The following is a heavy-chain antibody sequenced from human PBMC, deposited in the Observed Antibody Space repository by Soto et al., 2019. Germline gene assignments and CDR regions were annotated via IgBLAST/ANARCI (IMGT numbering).Heavy chain of an antibody. CDR2: VNPSGGST. D-gene: IGHD5-18*01. J-gene: IGHJ5*02. CDR3: ARERGSPRGYSYGPGVNWFDP. Sequence: VASVKVSCKASGYTFTSYYMHWVRQAPGQGLEWMGIVNPSGGSTSYAQKFQGRVTMTRDTSTSTVYMELSSLRSEDTAVYYCARERGSPRGYSYGPGVNWFDPWGQGTLVTVSS. CDR1: GYTFTSYY. V-gene: IGHV1-46*01.